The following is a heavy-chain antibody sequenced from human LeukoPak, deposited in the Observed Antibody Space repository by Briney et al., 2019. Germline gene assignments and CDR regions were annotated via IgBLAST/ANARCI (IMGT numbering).Heavy chain of an antibody. Sequence: GESLRLSCVASGLSFSGQWLNWVRQAPGQGLEWVANIKHDGGEKYYVDSVKGRFTISRDDGQNSLSLHMNSVRAEDTAVYYCARDLGDAGGRAFDIWGQGTMVTVSS. J-gene: IGHJ3*02. CDR3: ARDLGDAGGRAFDI. CDR1: GLSFSGQW. V-gene: IGHV3-7*01. CDR2: IKHDGGEK. D-gene: IGHD2-15*01.